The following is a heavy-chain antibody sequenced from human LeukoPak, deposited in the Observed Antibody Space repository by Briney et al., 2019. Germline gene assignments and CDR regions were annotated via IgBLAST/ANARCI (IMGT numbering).Heavy chain of an antibody. J-gene: IGHJ6*03. CDR3: ARVAGDSSGYYWNKYYYYYYMDV. D-gene: IGHD3-22*01. Sequence: GASVKVSCKASGYTFTNYDVNWVRQATGQGLEWMGWMNPNSGNTDYAEKFQGRVTMTRNTSISTAYMELRSLRSEDTAVYYCARVAGDSSGYYWNKYYYYYYMDVWGKGTTVTVSS. CDR2: MNPNSGNT. V-gene: IGHV1-8*01. CDR1: GYTFTNYD.